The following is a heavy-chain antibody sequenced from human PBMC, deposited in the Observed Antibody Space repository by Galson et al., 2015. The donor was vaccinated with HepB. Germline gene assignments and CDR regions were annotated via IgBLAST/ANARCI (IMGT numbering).Heavy chain of an antibody. V-gene: IGHV1-46*01. D-gene: IGHD2-2*01. CDR2: INPSGGST. Sequence: SVKVSCKASGYTFTSYYMHWVRQAPGQGLEWMGIINPSGGSTSYAQKFQGRVTMTRDTSTSTVYMELSSLRSEDTAVYYCARDPIVVVPAAIGLLLGNWFDPWGQGTLVTVSS. CDR1: GYTFTSYY. CDR3: ARDPIVVVPAAIGLLLGNWFDP. J-gene: IGHJ5*02.